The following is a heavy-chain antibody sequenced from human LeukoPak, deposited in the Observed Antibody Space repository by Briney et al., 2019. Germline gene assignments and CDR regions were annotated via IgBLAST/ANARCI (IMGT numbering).Heavy chain of an antibody. J-gene: IGHJ5*02. D-gene: IGHD3-3*01. V-gene: IGHV4-39*01. CDR3: ARRQTTIFGVGQRFDP. CDR2: IYYSGST. CDR1: GGSISSSSYY. Sequence: SETLSLTCTVSGGSISSSSYYWGWIRQPPGKGLEWIGSIYYSGSTYYNPSLKSRVTISVDTSKNQFSLKLSSVTAADTAVYYCARRQTTIFGVGQRFDPWGQGTLVTVSS.